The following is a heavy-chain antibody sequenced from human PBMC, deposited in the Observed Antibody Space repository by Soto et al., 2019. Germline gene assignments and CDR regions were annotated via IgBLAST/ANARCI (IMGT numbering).Heavy chain of an antibody. V-gene: IGHV3-15*01. Sequence: PXXSLRLSFAASGFTFSNAWMRWVPQAPGKGLEWVGRIKTKTDSETTDYAAPVKGRFTISRDDSKNTLFMQMNSLKTEDTAVYYCTTGFGDSWGQGTLVTVSS. CDR2: IKTKTDSETT. CDR3: TTGFGDS. D-gene: IGHD3-10*01. CDR1: GFTFSNAW. J-gene: IGHJ4*02.